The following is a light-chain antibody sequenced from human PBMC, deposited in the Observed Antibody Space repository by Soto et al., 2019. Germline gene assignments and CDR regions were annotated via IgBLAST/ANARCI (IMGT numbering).Light chain of an antibody. V-gene: IGKV1-5*01. Sequence: DIQLTQSPSTLSASVGDRVTITCRASQSIRTWLAWYQQKPGKGPRLLINDASNLEGGVPSRFAGSGSGREFTLTISSLQPDDSATYYCQEYNSWWTFGQGNKVDIK. CDR2: DAS. J-gene: IGKJ1*01. CDR1: QSIRTW. CDR3: QEYNSWWT.